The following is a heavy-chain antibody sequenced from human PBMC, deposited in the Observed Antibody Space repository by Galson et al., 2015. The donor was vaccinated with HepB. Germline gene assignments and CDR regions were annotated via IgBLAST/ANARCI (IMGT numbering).Heavy chain of an antibody. J-gene: IGHJ6*03. CDR1: GGTFSSYA. D-gene: IGHD6-6*01. Sequence: SVKVSCKASGGTFSSYAISWVRQAPGQGLEWMGRIIPILGIANYAQKFQGRVTITADKFTSTAYMELSSLRSEDTAVYYCARDFGYSSSAGGNYYYMDVWGKGTTVTVSS. CDR2: IIPILGIA. CDR3: ARDFGYSSSAGGNYYYMDV. V-gene: IGHV1-69*04.